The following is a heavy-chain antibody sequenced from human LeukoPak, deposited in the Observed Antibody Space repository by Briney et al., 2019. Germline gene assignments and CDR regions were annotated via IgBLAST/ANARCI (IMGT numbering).Heavy chain of an antibody. V-gene: IGHV3-53*01. Sequence: GGSLRLSCTVSGFTVSSNSMSWVRQAPGKGLEWVSFIYSDNTHYSDSVKGRFTISRDNSKNTLYLQMNSLRAEDTAVYYCAKVVLRFLEWPEQSYYFDYWGQGTLVTVPS. D-gene: IGHD3-3*01. CDR2: IYSDNT. J-gene: IGHJ4*02. CDR3: AKVVLRFLEWPEQSYYFDY. CDR1: GFTVSSNS.